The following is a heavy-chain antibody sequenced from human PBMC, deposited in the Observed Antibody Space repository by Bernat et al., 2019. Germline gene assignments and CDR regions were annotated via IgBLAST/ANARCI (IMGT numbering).Heavy chain of an antibody. CDR2: ISYDGSNK. J-gene: IGHJ5*02. CDR1: GFTFSSYG. V-gene: IGHV3-30*18. CDR3: AKDRGTTVVTPWFDP. D-gene: IGHD4-23*01. Sequence: QVHLVESGGGVVQPGRSLRLSCAASGFTFSSYGMHWVRQAPGKGLEWVAVISYDGSNKYYADSVKGRFTISRDNSKNTLYLQMNSLRAEDTAVYYCAKDRGTTVVTPWFDPWGQGTLVTVSS.